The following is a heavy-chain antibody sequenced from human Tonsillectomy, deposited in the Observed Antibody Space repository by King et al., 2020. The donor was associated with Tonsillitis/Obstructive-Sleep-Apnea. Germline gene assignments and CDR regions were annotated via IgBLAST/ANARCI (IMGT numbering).Heavy chain of an antibody. J-gene: IGHJ3*02. CDR1: GGSFSGYY. CDR2: INHSGST. D-gene: IGHD2-15*01. CDR3: ARGYSSAFDI. Sequence: VQLQQWGAGLLKPSETLSLTCAVYGGSFSGYYWSWIRQPPGKGLEWIGEINHSGSTNYNPSLKSRVTISVDTSKNQFSLKLSSVTAADTAVYYCARGYSSAFDIWGQGTIVTVSS. V-gene: IGHV4-34*01.